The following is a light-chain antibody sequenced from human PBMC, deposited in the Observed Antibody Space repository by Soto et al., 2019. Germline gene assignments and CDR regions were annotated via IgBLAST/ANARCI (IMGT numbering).Light chain of an antibody. V-gene: IGLV2-14*03. CDR1: FGGYNS. CDR2: DVS. Sequence: QSALTQPASVSGSPGQSITISCTVNFGGYNSVSWYQQHPGNAPKLMVYDVSHRPSGVSSRFSGSKSGNTASLTISRLQADDEADYYCSSYTTTSRVFGGGTKLTVL. CDR3: SSYTTTSRV. J-gene: IGLJ3*02.